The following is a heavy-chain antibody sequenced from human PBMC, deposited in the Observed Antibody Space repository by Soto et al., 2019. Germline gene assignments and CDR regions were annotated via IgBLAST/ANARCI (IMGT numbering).Heavy chain of an antibody. CDR2: VNHAGGT. Sequence: QMHIQQWGAGLLKPSETLSLTCAVSVGSFNDFYWNWARQPPGEGLEWIGEVNHAGGTDYNPSLKSRVTISEDRSKNQLSLRLKSVTVADTATYYCARRGRYGGRSYTGWGQGTLVTVSS. CDR3: ARRGRYGGRSYTG. CDR1: VGSFNDFY. J-gene: IGHJ4*02. V-gene: IGHV4-34*01. D-gene: IGHD2-15*01.